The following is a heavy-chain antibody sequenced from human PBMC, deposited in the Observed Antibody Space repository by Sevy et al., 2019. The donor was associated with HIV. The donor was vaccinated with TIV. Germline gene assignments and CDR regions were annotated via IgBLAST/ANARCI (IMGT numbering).Heavy chain of an antibody. D-gene: IGHD2-15*01. V-gene: IGHV3-30*18. J-gene: IGHJ6*02. CDR3: VKVKGGGSKGFYTIDV. CDR2: ISYDGSNK. CDR1: GFTFSRYG. Sequence: GGSLRLSCAASGFTFSRYGMHWVRQAPGKGLEWVAVISYDGSNKYYADSVKGRFTISRDNSKNTLYLQMNSLRAEDTAGYYCVKVKGGGSKGFYTIDVWGQGTTVTVSS.